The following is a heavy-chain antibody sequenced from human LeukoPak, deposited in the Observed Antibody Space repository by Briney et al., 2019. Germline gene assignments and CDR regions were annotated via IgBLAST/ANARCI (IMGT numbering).Heavy chain of an antibody. D-gene: IGHD2-2*01. V-gene: IGHV4-38-2*02. CDR1: GYSISTGYY. J-gene: IGHJ6*03. CDR3: ARGDCSSTICYSPMDV. Sequence: SETLSLTCSVSGYSISTGYYWVWIRQSPGKGLEWIWSIYRSGSTNYNPSLKSRVTISVDTSNNQFSLKVSSVTAADTAVYYCARGDCSSTICYSPMDVWGKGTTVTVSS. CDR2: IYRSGST.